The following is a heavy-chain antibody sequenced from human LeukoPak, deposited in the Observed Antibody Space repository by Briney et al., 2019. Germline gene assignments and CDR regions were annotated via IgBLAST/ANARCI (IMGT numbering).Heavy chain of an antibody. CDR3: ARVYSSGWYAQDYYYMDV. CDR1: GFTFDDYG. D-gene: IGHD6-19*01. J-gene: IGHJ6*03. CDR2: INWNGGST. Sequence: GGSLRLSCAASGFTFDDYGMSWVRQAPGKGLDWVSGINWNGGSTGYADSVKGRFTISRDNAKNSLYLQMNSLRAEDTALYYCARVYSSGWYAQDYYYMDVWGKGTTVTVSS. V-gene: IGHV3-20*04.